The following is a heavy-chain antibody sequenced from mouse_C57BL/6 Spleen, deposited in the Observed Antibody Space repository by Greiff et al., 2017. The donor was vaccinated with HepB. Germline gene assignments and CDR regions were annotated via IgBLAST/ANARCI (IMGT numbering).Heavy chain of an antibody. V-gene: IGHV1-55*01. CDR2: IYPGSGST. Sequence: VQLQQPGAELVKPGASVKMSCKASGYTFTSYWITWVKQRPGQGLEWIGDIYPGSGSTNYNEKFKSKATLTVDTSSSTAYMQLSSLTSEDSAVYYCARPRSYDGYSYFDYWGQGTTLTVSS. CDR1: GYTFTSYW. J-gene: IGHJ2*01. D-gene: IGHD2-3*01. CDR3: ARPRSYDGYSYFDY.